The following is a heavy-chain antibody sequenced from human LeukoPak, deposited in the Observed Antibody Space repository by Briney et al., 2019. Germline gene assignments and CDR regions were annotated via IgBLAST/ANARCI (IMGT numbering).Heavy chain of an antibody. CDR3: ARFQKNYYGSGSYYGMDV. D-gene: IGHD3-10*01. Sequence: EGSLRLSCAASGFTFSSYSMNWVRQAPGKGLEWVSSISSSSSYIYYADSVKGRFTISRDNAKNSLYLQMNSLRAEDTAVYYCARFQKNYYGSGSYYGMDVWGQGTTVTVSS. V-gene: IGHV3-21*01. J-gene: IGHJ6*02. CDR2: ISSSSSYI. CDR1: GFTFSSYS.